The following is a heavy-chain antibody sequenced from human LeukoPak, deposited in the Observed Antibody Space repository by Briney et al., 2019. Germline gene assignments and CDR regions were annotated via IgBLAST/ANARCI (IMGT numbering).Heavy chain of an antibody. Sequence: SETLSLTCTVSGGSIGSNYWSWIRQPPGKGLEWIGYIYYSGSTNYNPSLKSRVTISVDTSKNQFSLKLTSVTAADTAVYYCASQENEGGSYLDGFDIWGQGTMVTVSS. CDR2: IYYSGST. D-gene: IGHD1-26*01. J-gene: IGHJ3*02. V-gene: IGHV4-59*01. CDR1: GGSIGSNY. CDR3: ASQENEGGSYLDGFDI.